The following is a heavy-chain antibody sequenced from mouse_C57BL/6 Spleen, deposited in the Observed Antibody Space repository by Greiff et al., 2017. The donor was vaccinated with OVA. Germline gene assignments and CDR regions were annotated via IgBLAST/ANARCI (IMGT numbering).Heavy chain of an antibody. CDR2: IHPSDSDT. D-gene: IGHD3-2*02. CDR3: ALVGAQAPAD. V-gene: IGHV1-74*01. CDR1: GYTFTSYW. Sequence: QVQLQQPGAELVKPGASVKVSCKASGYTFTSYWMHWVKQRPGQGLEWIGRIHPSDSDTNYNQKFKGKATLTVDKSSSTAYMQLRILTSEDAAVSYCALVGAQAPADWGQGTLVTVSA. J-gene: IGHJ3*01.